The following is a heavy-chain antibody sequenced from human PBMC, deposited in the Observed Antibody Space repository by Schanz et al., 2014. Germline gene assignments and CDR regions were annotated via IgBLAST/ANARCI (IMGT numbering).Heavy chain of an antibody. CDR1: GFTFSDYS. D-gene: IGHD1-26*01. J-gene: IGHJ3*02. CDR3: ARDGAGRAPDAFDI. V-gene: IGHV3-21*01. Sequence: EVHLVESGGGLVKPGGSLRLSCGASGFTFSDYSMNWVRQAPGKGLEWVSSISDSSSYIYYADSVKGRFTISRDNAKNSLYLQMNSLRAEDTAVYYCARDGAGRAPDAFDIWGQGTMVTVSS. CDR2: ISDSSSYI.